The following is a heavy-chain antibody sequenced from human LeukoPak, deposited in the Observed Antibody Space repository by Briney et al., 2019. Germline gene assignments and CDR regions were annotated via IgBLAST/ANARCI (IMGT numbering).Heavy chain of an antibody. Sequence: ASVKVSCKASGYTFTNYGISWVRQAPGQGLEWMGWISAFDGHTSYAQNFQGRVTMTTDTSTSTAYMELRSLRSDDTAVYYCAREIVVVEAANHYYGMDVWGQGTTVTVSS. CDR1: GYTFTNYG. CDR2: ISAFDGHT. V-gene: IGHV1-18*01. J-gene: IGHJ6*02. CDR3: AREIVVVEAANHYYGMDV. D-gene: IGHD2-15*01.